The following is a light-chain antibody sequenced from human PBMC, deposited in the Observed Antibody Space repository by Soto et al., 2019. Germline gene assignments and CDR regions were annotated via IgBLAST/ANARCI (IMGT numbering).Light chain of an antibody. J-gene: IGLJ3*02. CDR3: CSYAGSSTLV. Sequence: QSVLTQPATVSGSPGQSITISCTGTNSDVGYYNLVSWYQQYPGKAPKLLIYEATRRPSGASHRFSGSKSGNTASLTISRLQADDEAHYYCCSYAGSSTLVFGGGTKLTVL. CDR1: NSDVGYYNL. CDR2: EAT. V-gene: IGLV2-23*01.